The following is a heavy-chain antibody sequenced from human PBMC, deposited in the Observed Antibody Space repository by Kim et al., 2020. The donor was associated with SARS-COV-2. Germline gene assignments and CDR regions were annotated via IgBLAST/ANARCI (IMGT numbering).Heavy chain of an antibody. Sequence: GNTKYSGLFQGRVTITRDTSASTAYMELSSLRFEDSAVYYCARDQGVVDYWGQGALVTVSS. J-gene: IGHJ4*02. CDR2: GNT. D-gene: IGHD2-21*01. CDR3: ARDQGVVDY. V-gene: IGHV1-3*01.